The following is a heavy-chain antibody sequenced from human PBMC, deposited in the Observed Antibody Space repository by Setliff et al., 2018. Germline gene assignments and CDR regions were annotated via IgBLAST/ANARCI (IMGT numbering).Heavy chain of an antibody. V-gene: IGHV3-7*01. CDR3: FGAGTCSY. CDR2: INQAGNAE. CDR1: GFTFSSLW. J-gene: IGHJ4*02. D-gene: IGHD3-10*01. Sequence: GSLRLSCAASGFTFSSLWMSWVRQSPGKGLEWVANINQAGNAEFYVDSVKGRFTIARDNAQNSLSPQMNSLRTEDTAVYYCFGAGTCSYWGQGTQVTVSS.